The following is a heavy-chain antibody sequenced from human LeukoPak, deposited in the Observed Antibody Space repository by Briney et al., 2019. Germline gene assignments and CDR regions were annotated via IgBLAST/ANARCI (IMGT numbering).Heavy chain of an antibody. J-gene: IGHJ4*02. CDR2: ISYDENNK. D-gene: IGHD2-2*01. CDR3: AKDGAAAPPYYFDY. V-gene: IGHV3-30*18. CDR1: GFTFSSHG. Sequence: GRSLRLSCAASGFTFSSHGMHWVRQAPGKGLEWVAVISYDENNKYYADSVKGRFTISRDNSKNTLYLQMNSLRAEDTAVYYCAKDGAAAPPYYFDYWGQGTLVTVSS.